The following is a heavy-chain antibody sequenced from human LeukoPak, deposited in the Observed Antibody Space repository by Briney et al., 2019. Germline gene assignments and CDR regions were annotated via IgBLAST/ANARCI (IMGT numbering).Heavy chain of an antibody. CDR2: IYYSGST. CDR3: ARHYLGQWLIDY. D-gene: IGHD6-19*01. CDR1: GGSISSYY. V-gene: IGHV4-59*08. J-gene: IGHJ4*02. Sequence: SETLSLTCTVSGGSISSYYWSWIRQPPGKGLEGIGYIYYSGSTNYNPSLKSRVTISVDTSKNQFSLKLSSVTAADTAVYYCARHYLGQWLIDYWGQGTLVTVSS.